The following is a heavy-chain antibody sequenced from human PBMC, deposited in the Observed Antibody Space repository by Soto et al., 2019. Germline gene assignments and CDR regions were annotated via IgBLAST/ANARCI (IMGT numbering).Heavy chain of an antibody. D-gene: IGHD4-17*01. J-gene: IGHJ6*02. CDR2: ISYDGSNK. Sequence: GGSLRLSCAASGLTFSSYGMRWVRQAPGEGLEWVAVISYDGSNKYYADSVKGRFTISRDNSKNTLYLQMNSLRAEDTAVYYCAKTPESDYGDSYYYYGMDVWGQGTTVTVSS. V-gene: IGHV3-30*18. CDR1: GLTFSSYG. CDR3: AKTPESDYGDSYYYYGMDV.